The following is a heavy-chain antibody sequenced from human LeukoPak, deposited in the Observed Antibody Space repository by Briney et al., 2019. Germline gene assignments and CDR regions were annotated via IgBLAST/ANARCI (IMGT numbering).Heavy chain of an antibody. Sequence: PSETLSLTCTVSGASIRSGDYYWSWIRQPPGKGLEWIGYIYDSGSTYYNPSLKSRITISVDKSKNQFSLKLSSVTAADTAVYYCARGKLYYYGSGSYYNLDYWGQETLVTVSS. CDR1: GASIRSGDYY. D-gene: IGHD3-10*01. J-gene: IGHJ4*02. CDR3: ARGKLYYYGSGSYYNLDY. V-gene: IGHV4-30-4*01. CDR2: IYDSGST.